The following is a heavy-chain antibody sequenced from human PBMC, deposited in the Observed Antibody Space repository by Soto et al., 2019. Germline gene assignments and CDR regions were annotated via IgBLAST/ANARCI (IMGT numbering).Heavy chain of an antibody. CDR3: ARGRSDSAGSSFGRRMDV. Sequence: QVQLQESGPGLVKSSETLSLICFVSGEALGSGQSYWNWIRQAPGKGLEWIGQTFVTGATKYSASLTSRVPMSVDTSKSQSSLTLTSVTAADSATYFCARGRSDSAGSSFGRRMDVWGQGTTVTVSS. D-gene: IGHD3-10*01. CDR2: TFVTGAT. CDR1: GEALGSGQSY. J-gene: IGHJ6*02. V-gene: IGHV4-61*01.